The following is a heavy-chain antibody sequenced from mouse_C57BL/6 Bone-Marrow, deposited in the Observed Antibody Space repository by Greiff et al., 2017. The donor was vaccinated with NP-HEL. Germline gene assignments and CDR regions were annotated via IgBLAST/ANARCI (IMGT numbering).Heavy chain of an antibody. CDR1: GYTFTSYW. D-gene: IGHD2-4*01. V-gene: IGHV1-61*01. J-gene: IGHJ3*01. Sequence: VQLQQPGAELVRPGSSVKLSCKASGYTFTSYWMDWVKQRPGQGLEWIGNIYPSDSETHYNQKFKDKATLTVDKSSSTAYMQLSSLTSEDSAVYYCASEVPFYYDNDGGFAYWGQGTLVTVSA. CDR2: IYPSDSET. CDR3: ASEVPFYYDNDGGFAY.